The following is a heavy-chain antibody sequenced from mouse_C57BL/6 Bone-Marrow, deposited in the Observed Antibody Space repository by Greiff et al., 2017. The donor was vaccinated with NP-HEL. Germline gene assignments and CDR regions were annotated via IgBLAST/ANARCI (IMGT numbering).Heavy chain of an antibody. CDR2: IHPSDSDT. CDR1: GYTFTSYW. CDR3: AIRIYYDYEGRAMDY. D-gene: IGHD2-4*01. J-gene: IGHJ4*01. V-gene: IGHV1-74*01. Sequence: QVQLKQPGAELVKPGASVKVSCKASGYTFTSYWMHWVKQRPGQGLEWIGRIHPSDSDTNYNQKFKGKATLTVDKSSSTAYMQLSSLTSEDSAVYYCAIRIYYDYEGRAMDYWGQGTSVTVSS.